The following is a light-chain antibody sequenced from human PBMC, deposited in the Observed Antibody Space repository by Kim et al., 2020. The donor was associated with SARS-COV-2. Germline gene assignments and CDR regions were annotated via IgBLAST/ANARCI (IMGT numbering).Light chain of an antibody. CDR3: QQYAGSPLT. J-gene: IGKJ4*01. Sequence: SPRERATLSCRASQSVTSSYLAWYQQKPGQAPRLLIYGASSRATGIPDRFTGSGSGTDFTLTISRLEPEDFAVYFCQQYAGSPLTFGGGTKVDIK. CDR1: QSVTSSY. V-gene: IGKV3-20*01. CDR2: GAS.